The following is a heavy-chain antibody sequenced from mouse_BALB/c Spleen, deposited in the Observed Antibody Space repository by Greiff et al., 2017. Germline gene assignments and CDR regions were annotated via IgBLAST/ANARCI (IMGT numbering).Heavy chain of an antibody. V-gene: IGHV5-12-1*01. CDR1: GFAFSSYD. CDR2: ISSGGGST. J-gene: IGHJ4*01. CDR3: ARLITGNYAMEY. Sequence: EVKLVESGGGLVKPGGSLKLSCAASGFAFSSYDMSWVRQTPEKRLEWVAYISSGGGSTYYPDTVKGRFTISRDNAKNPLYLQMSSLKSEDTAMYYCARLITGNYAMEYWGQGTSVTVSA. D-gene: IGHD4-1*01.